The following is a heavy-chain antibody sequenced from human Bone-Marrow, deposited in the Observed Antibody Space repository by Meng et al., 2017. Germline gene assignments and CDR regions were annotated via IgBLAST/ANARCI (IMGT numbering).Heavy chain of an antibody. V-gene: IGHV4-4*02. J-gene: IGHJ4*02. Sequence: QVELPESGPGLVKPSGTLSLTCAVSGDSISRSNWWSWVRQPPGKGLEWIGEIYHSGNTNYNASLKSRVTLSIDKSKNQFSLKLSSVTAADTAVYYCARKAVAGNFDYWGQGTLVTVSS. D-gene: IGHD6-13*01. CDR3: ARKAVAGNFDY. CDR2: IYHSGNT. CDR1: GDSISRSNW.